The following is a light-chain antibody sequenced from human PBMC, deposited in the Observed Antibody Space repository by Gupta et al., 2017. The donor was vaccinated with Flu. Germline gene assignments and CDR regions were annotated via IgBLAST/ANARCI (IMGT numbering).Light chain of an antibody. CDR3: SSYTSSSTRE. J-gene: IGLJ3*02. CDR1: SSDVGGYNY. CDR2: EVS. V-gene: IGLV2-14*01. Sequence: QSALTQHASVSGSPGQSITISCTGTSSDVGGYNYVSWYQQHPGKAPELMIYEVSNRPSGVSNRFSGSKSGNTASLTISGLHAEDEADYYCSSYTSSSTREFGGGTKLTVL.